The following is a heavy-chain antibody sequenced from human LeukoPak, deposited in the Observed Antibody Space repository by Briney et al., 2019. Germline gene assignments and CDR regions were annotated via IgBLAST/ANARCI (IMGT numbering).Heavy chain of an antibody. V-gene: IGHV1-2*02. CDR2: INPNSGDT. CDR1: GYIFTGYY. D-gene: IGHD3-22*01. J-gene: IGHJ4*02. Sequence: GASVKVSCKASGYIFTGYYMHWVRQAPGQGLEWMGWINPNSGDTNSAQKFQGRVTMTRDTSISTAYMELSRLRSDDTAVYYCASGEGYDSSGYYLDFDYWGQGTLVTVSS. CDR3: ASGEGYDSSGYYLDFDY.